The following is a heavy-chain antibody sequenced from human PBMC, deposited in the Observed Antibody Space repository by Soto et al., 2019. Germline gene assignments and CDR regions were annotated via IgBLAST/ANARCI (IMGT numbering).Heavy chain of an antibody. CDR2: IYYSGST. CDR3: ARHYATRLSVNWFDP. V-gene: IGHV4-39*01. J-gene: IGHJ5*02. CDR1: GGSISSSSYY. D-gene: IGHD2-15*01. Sequence: PSETLSLTCTVSGGSISSSSYYWGWIRQPPGKGLEWIGSIYYSGSTYYNPSLKSRVTISVDTSKNQFSLKLSSVTAADTAVYYCARHYATRLSVNWFDPWGQGTLVTVSS.